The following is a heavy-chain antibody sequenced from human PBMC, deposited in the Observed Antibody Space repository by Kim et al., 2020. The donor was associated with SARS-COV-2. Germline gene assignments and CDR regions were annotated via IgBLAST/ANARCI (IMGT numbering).Heavy chain of an antibody. CDR1: GFAFSAYA. CDR3: TPNSYGDPSDY. V-gene: IGHV3-23*01. Sequence: GGSLRLSCAASGFAFSAYAMTWFRQVPGKGLEWVSGISAGGGGTYYVDSVKGRFSISRDNSKNTVYMQMNSLRADDTAVYYCTPNSYGDPSDYWGQGTLVTVSS. D-gene: IGHD4-17*01. CDR2: ISAGGGGT. J-gene: IGHJ4*02.